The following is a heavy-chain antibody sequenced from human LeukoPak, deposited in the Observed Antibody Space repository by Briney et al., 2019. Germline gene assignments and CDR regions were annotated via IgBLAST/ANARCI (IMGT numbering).Heavy chain of an antibody. D-gene: IGHD5-18*01. V-gene: IGHV3-11*01. CDR2: ISSSGSTI. CDR3: ASRFRYSYGYPFDY. J-gene: IGHJ4*02. Sequence: PGGSLRLSCAASGFTFSDYYMSWIRQAPGKGLEWVSYISSSGSTIYYADSVKGRFTISRDNAKNSLYLQMNSLRAEDTAVYYCASRFRYSYGYPFDYWGQGTLVTVSS. CDR1: GFTFSDYY.